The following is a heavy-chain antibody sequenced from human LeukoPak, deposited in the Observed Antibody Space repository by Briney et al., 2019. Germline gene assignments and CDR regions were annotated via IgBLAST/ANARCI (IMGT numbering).Heavy chain of an antibody. J-gene: IGHJ6*02. V-gene: IGHV4-59*01. D-gene: IGHD1-26*01. CDR3: ARVGGTNYYYYGMAV. CDR2: IYYSGST. CDR1: GGSISNYY. Sequence: KPSETLSLTCTVSGGSISNYYWSWIRQPPGKGLEWIGYIYYSGSTNYNPSLKSRVTISVDTSKNQFSLKLSSVTAADTAVYYCARVGGTNYYYYGMAVWGQGTTVTVSS.